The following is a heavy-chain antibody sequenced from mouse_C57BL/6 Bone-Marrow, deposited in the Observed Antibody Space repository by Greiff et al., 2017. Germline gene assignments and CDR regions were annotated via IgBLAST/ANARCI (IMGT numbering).Heavy chain of an antibody. D-gene: IGHD1-1*01. CDR2: IYPGDGDT. J-gene: IGHJ1*03. CDR3: ASPLITTVVDWYFDV. Sequence: VQLQQSGPELVKPGASVKISCKASGYAFSSSWMNWVKQRPGKGLEWIGRIYPGDGDTNYNGKFKGKATLTADNSSSTAYMRLSSLTSEDSAVYFCASPLITTVVDWYFDVWGTGTTVTVSS. V-gene: IGHV1-82*01. CDR1: GYAFSSSW.